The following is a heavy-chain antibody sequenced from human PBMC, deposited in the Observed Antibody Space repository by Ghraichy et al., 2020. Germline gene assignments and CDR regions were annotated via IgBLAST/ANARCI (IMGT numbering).Heavy chain of an antibody. J-gene: IGHJ4*02. V-gene: IGHV3-66*01. Sequence: LSLTCAASGFTVSSNYMSWVRQAPGKGLEWVSVIYSGGSTYYADSVKGRFTISRDNSKNTLYLQMNSLRAEDTAVYYCARDSSGFSYHFDYWGQGTLVTVSS. D-gene: IGHD3-22*01. CDR2: IYSGGST. CDR1: GFTVSSNY. CDR3: ARDSSGFSYHFDY.